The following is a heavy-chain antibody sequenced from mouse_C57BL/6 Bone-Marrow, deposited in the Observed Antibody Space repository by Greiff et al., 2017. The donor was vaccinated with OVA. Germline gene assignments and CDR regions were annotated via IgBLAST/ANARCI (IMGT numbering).Heavy chain of an antibody. Sequence: EVQGVESGGGSVQPGGSLSLSCAASGFTFTDYYMSWVRQPPGKALEWLGFIRNKANGYTTEYSASVKGRFTISRDNSQSILYLQMNALRAEDSATYYCARFYYGSSYPFDYWGQGTTLTVSS. J-gene: IGHJ2*01. V-gene: IGHV7-3*01. CDR1: GFTFTDYY. CDR2: IRNKANGYTT. CDR3: ARFYYGSSYPFDY. D-gene: IGHD1-1*01.